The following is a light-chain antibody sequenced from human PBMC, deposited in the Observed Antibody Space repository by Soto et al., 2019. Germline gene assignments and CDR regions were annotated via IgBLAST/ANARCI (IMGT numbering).Light chain of an antibody. CDR3: QVWDSTNDHFV. Sequence: SYELTQPPSVSVAPGQTARFTCGGNNIGRKSVHWYQQKPGQAPVLAVFDDSDRPSGIPERFSGSNPGDTATLTIISFVAGDEADYFCQVWDSTNDHFVFGTGTKVTGL. V-gene: IGLV3-21*02. J-gene: IGLJ1*01. CDR2: DDS. CDR1: NIGRKS.